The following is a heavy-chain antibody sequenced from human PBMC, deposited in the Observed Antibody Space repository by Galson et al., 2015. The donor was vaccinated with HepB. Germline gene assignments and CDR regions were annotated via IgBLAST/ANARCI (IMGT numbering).Heavy chain of an antibody. J-gene: IGHJ4*02. CDR3: ARGDGSIWYSY. V-gene: IGHV3-7*03. CDR2: IKQDGSEK. Sequence: SLRLSCAASGFTFSRYGMHWVRQAPGKGLDWVAAIKQDGSEKYYVDSVKGRFTISRDNAKNSLDLQMNSLRADDTAVYYCARGDGSIWYSYWGQGILVTVSS. CDR1: GFTFSRYG. D-gene: IGHD6-13*01.